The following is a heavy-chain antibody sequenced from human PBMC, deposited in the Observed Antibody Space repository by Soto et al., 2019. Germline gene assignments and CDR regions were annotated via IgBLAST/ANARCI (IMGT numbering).Heavy chain of an antibody. D-gene: IGHD3-22*01. CDR2: IYWNDDK. CDR1: GFSLSTSGVG. CDR3: AHRWYYYDSSGWEFDP. V-gene: IGHV2-5*01. J-gene: IGHJ5*02. Sequence: QITLKESGPTLVKPTQTLTLTCTFSGFSLSTSGVGVGWIRQPPGKALEWLARIYWNDDKRYSPSLTSRHTNTKDTSKNQVVLTMTNMDPVDTATYYCAHRWYYYDSSGWEFDPWGQGTLVTVSS.